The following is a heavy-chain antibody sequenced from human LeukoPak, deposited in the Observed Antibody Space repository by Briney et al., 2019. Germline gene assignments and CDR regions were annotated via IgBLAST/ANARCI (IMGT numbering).Heavy chain of an antibody. D-gene: IGHD3-16*02. CDR1: GYMFGRYF. CDR3: ARELSPTLYFDY. V-gene: IGHV1-46*01. Sequence: ASVKVSCKASGYMFGRYFIHWVRRAPGQGLEYVGVINPTADQTNYAQKFQGRVTVTRDMSTNTVYMELSGLRSEDTAMYYCARELSPTLYFDYWGQGTLVTVSS. J-gene: IGHJ4*02. CDR2: INPTADQT.